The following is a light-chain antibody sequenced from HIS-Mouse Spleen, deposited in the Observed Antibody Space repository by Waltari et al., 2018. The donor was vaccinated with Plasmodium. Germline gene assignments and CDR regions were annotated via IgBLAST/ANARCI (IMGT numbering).Light chain of an antibody. V-gene: IGKV2-28*01. CDR1: QCLLHSNGYNY. Sequence: DIVMTQSPLSLPVTPGEPASLSCRSSQCLLHSNGYNYLDWYLQKPGKSPKLLIYLGSNRASGVPDRFSGSGSGTDFTLKISRVEAEDVGVYYCMQALQTPRYTFGQGTKLEIK. CDR3: MQALQTPRYT. CDR2: LGS. J-gene: IGKJ2*01.